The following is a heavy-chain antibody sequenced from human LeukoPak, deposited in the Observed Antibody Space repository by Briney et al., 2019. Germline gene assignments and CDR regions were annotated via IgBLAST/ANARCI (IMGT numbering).Heavy chain of an antibody. CDR1: GASINDYY. V-gene: IGHV4-59*01. Sequence: PSETLSLTCSVSGASINDYYWTWIRQPSRKGLEWIGSVYHTGTSGYHPSLKGRVAHSLDPSKNQAAPKIRPLTASGPAVYFCTRVVNGGHFDYWGQGNLVTVSS. D-gene: IGHD2-8*01. CDR3: TRVVNGGHFDY. CDR2: VYHTGTS. J-gene: IGHJ4*02.